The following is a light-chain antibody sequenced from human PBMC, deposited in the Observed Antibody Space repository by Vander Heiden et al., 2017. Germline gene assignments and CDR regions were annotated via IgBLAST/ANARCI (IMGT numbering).Light chain of an antibody. CDR3: QQSYSTMWT. CDR1: QTINTY. Sequence: DIQMTQSPSSLSASIGDRVTITCRASQTINTYLNWYQQKPGEAPKLLIYSAFNLQDGVPSSFSGSRSGTNFTLTISSLQPEDFASYFCQQSYSTMWTFGQGTKEEVK. CDR2: SAF. V-gene: IGKV1-39*01. J-gene: IGKJ1*01.